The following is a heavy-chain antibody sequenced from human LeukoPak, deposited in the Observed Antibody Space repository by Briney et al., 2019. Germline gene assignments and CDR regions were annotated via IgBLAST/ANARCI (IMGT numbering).Heavy chain of an antibody. D-gene: IGHD6-13*01. CDR3: ARTGAYSSSWYEGTSWFDY. CDR2: IKQDGSEK. J-gene: IGHJ4*02. CDR1: GFTFSNAW. V-gene: IGHV3-7*01. Sequence: GGSLRLSCAASGFTFSNAWMSWVRQAPGKGLEWVANIKQDGSEKYYVDSVKGRFTISRDNAKNSLYLQMNSLRAEDTAVYYCARTGAYSSSWYEGTSWFDYWGQGTLVTVSS.